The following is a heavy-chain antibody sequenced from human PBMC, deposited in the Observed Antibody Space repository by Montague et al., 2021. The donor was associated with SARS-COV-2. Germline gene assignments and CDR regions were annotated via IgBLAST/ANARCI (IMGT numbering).Heavy chain of an antibody. V-gene: IGHV4-39*01. CDR1: GGSISSSSYY. D-gene: IGHD3-9*01. CDR3: ARSSYDILTGYSIPNWFDS. J-gene: IGHJ5*01. Sequence: SETLSLTCTVSGGSISSSSYYWGWIRQPPGKGLEWIGSIYYSGSTYYNPSLKSRVTISVDTSKNQFSLKLSSVTAADTSVYYCARSSYDILTGYSIPNWFDSWGQGTLVTVSS. CDR2: IYYSGST.